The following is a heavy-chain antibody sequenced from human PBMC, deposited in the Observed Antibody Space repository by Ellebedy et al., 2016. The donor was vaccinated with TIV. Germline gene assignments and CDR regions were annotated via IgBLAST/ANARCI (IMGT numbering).Heavy chain of an antibody. CDR1: GGSISSSNW. CDR2: IYHSGST. V-gene: IGHV4-4*02. J-gene: IGHJ6*02. CDR3: AREISYYYGMDV. Sequence: MPSETLSLTCAVSGGSISSSNWWSWVRQPPGKGLEWIGEIYHSGSTNYNPSLKSRVTISVDKSKNQFSLKLSSVTAADTAVFYCAREISYYYGMDVWGQGTTVTVSS. D-gene: IGHD3-3*01.